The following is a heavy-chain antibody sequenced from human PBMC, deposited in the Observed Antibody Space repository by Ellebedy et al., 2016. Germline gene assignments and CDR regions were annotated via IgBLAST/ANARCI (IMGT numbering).Heavy chain of an antibody. D-gene: IGHD3-10*01. CDR1: GFTFNVAW. J-gene: IGHJ4*02. CDR3: ARAKYWRDSGFDY. V-gene: IGHV3-30-3*01. Sequence: GESLKISXAASGFTFNVAWMSWFRQAPGKGLEWVAVISYDGSNKYYADSVKGRFTISRDNSKNTLYLQMNSLRAEDTAVYYCARAKYWRDSGFDYWGQGTLVTVSS. CDR2: ISYDGSNK.